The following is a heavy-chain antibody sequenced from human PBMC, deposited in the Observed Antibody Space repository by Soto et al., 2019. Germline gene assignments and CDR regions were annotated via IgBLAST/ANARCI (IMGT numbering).Heavy chain of an antibody. CDR2: INHSGST. J-gene: IGHJ6*02. CDR1: GGSFSGYY. V-gene: IGHV4-34*01. CDR3: ARGVVDAVYYDYYCGMDV. Sequence: QVQLQQWGAGLLKPSETLSLTCAVYGGSFSGYYWSWIRQPPGTGLEWIGEINHSGSTNYNPSLKSRVTISVDTSKNQFALKLSSVTAADTAVYYCARGVVDAVYYDYYCGMDVWGQGTTVTVSS. D-gene: IGHD2-15*01.